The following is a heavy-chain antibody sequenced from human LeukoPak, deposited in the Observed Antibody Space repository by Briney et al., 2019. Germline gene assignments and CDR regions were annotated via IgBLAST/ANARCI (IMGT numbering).Heavy chain of an antibody. V-gene: IGHV1-18*01. D-gene: IGHD2-21*02. CDR2: ISAYNGNT. Sequence: GASVKVSCKASGYTFTNYGISWVRQAPGQGLEWMGWISAYNGNTKYAQKPQGRVTMTTDTSTSTAYMELRSLRSDDTAVYYCARAVVTADSDAFDIWGQGTMVTVSS. CDR3: ARAVVTADSDAFDI. J-gene: IGHJ3*02. CDR1: GYTFTNYG.